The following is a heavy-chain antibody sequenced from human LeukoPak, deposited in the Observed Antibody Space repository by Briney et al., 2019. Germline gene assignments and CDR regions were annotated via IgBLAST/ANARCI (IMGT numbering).Heavy chain of an antibody. Sequence: GGSLRLSCAASGFTFSGFGMNWVRQAPGKGLEWVSYISSSSSTIYYTDSVKGRFTISRDNAKNSLYLQMNSLRGEDTAVYYCARDTELRSSDYWGQGTLVTVSS. CDR1: GFTFSGFG. CDR2: ISSSSSTI. CDR3: ARDTELRSSDY. J-gene: IGHJ4*02. D-gene: IGHD1-26*01. V-gene: IGHV3-48*01.